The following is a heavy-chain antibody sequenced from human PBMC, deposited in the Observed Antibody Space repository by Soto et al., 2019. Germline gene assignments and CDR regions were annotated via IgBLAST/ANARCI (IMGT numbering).Heavy chain of an antibody. J-gene: IGHJ4*02. CDR1: GGTFSSYA. CDR3: ASAGMTTMVHYYFDY. CDR2: IIPIFGTA. D-gene: IGHD3-10*01. V-gene: IGHV1-69*12. Sequence: QVQLVQSGAEVKKPASSVKVSCKASGGTFSSYAISWVRQAAGPGLEWMGGIIPIFGTANYAQKFQGRVTIPADDSKSTAYMELSSLRSEDTAVYYCASAGMTTMVHYYFDYWGQGTLVTVSS.